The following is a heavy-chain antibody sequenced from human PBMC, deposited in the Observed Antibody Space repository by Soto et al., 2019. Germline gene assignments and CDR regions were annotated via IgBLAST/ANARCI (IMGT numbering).Heavy chain of an antibody. V-gene: IGHV1-18*01. CDR1: GYTFTSYG. D-gene: IGHD3-16*01. CDR2: ISAYNGNT. Sequence: GASVKVSCKASGYTFTSYGISWVRQAPGQGLEWMGWISAYNGNTNYAQKLQGRVTMTTDTSTSTAYMELRSLRSDDTAVYYCARDRWGEAMATYYYYYMDVWGKGTTVTVSS. CDR3: ARDRWGEAMATYYYYYMDV. J-gene: IGHJ6*03.